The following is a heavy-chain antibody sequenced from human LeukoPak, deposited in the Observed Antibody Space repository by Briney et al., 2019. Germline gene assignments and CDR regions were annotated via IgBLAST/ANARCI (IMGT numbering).Heavy chain of an antibody. J-gene: IGHJ5*02. CDR2: IYTSGST. V-gene: IGHV4-61*02. D-gene: IGHD6-13*01. CDR3: ARDPYSGWFDP. Sequence: SETLSLTCTVSGGSISSGSYYWSWIRQPAGKGLEWIGRIYTSGSTNYNPSLKSRVTISVDTSTNQLSLNLRSVTAADTAVYYCARDPYSGWFDPWGQGTLVTVSS. CDR1: GGSISSGSYY.